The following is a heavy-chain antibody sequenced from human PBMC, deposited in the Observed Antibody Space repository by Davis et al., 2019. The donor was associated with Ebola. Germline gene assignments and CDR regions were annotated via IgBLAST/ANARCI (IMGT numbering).Heavy chain of an antibody. CDR3: ARGVQGYSRSWYGY. V-gene: IGHV4-30-4*07. D-gene: IGHD6-13*01. CDR1: GDSISSGGFS. CDR2: IFYSGST. J-gene: IGHJ4*02. Sequence: MPSETLSLTCAVSGDSISSGGFSWSWIRQPPGKGPEWIGCIFYSGSTYYNPSLKSRVSISVDTSKNQFSLKLSSVTAADTAVYYCARGVQGYSRSWYGYWGQGTLVTVSS.